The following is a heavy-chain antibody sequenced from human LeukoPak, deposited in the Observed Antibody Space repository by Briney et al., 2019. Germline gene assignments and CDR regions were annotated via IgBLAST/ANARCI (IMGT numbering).Heavy chain of an antibody. D-gene: IGHD3-10*01. V-gene: IGHV1-18*01. CDR3: ARSKDVLLWFGELFSLDY. Sequence: ASVKVSCKASGGTFSSYAISWVRQAPGQGLEWMGWISAYNGNTNYAQKLQGRVTMTTDTSTSTAYMELRSLRSDDTAVYYCARSKDVLLWFGELFSLDYWGQGTLVTVSS. CDR1: GGTFSSYA. CDR2: ISAYNGNT. J-gene: IGHJ4*02.